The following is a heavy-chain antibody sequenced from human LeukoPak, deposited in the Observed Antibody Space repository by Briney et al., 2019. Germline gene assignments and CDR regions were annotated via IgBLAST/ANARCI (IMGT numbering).Heavy chain of an antibody. CDR1: GVTFSSYA. CDR2: IIPIFGTT. D-gene: IGHD2-21*01. J-gene: IGHJ4*02. CDR3: ASGRAYCGGDCYPGYFDY. V-gene: IGHV1-69*05. Sequence: ASLKVSCKASGVTFSSYAISWVRQAPGQGLEWMGGIIPIFGTTNYAQKFQGRVTITTDESTSTDYMELSSLRSEGTAVYYCASGRAYCGGDCYPGYFDYWGQGTLVTVSS.